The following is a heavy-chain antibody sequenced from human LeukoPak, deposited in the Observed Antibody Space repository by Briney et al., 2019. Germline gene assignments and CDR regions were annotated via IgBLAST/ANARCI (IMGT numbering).Heavy chain of an antibody. CDR3: AKGRSGSYRYYYYYMDV. CDR2: IRYDGSNK. CDR1: GFTFSSYG. J-gene: IGHJ6*03. Sequence: GGSLRLSCAASGFTFSSYGMHWVRQAPGKGLEWVSFIRYDGSNKYYADSVKGRFTISRDNSKNTLYLQMNRLRAEDPAVYYCAKGRSGSYRYYYYYMDVWGKGTTVTVSS. V-gene: IGHV3-30*02. D-gene: IGHD1-26*01.